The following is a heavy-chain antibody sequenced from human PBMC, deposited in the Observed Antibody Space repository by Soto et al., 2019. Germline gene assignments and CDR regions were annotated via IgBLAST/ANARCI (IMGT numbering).Heavy chain of an antibody. D-gene: IGHD3-9*01. CDR2: ISYDGDHK. J-gene: IGHJ4*02. V-gene: IGHV3-30-3*01. Sequence: QVQLVESGGGVVQPGRSLRLSCAASGFSFSTYAMHWVRQTPGKGLEWVAVISYDGDHKYYTDSVKGRFTISRDNSKNTLYLLMNRMRSEDTAIYYCAKDRAPRDNDNLTGYFHFDSWGKGTLVPVPS. CDR3: AKDRAPRDNDNLTGYFHFDS. CDR1: GFSFSTYA.